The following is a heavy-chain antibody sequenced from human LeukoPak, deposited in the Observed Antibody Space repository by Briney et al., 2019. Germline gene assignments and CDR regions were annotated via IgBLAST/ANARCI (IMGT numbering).Heavy chain of an antibody. CDR3: ARNLGYNWFGP. D-gene: IGHD1-26*01. CDR1: GGSITTHY. Sequence: SETLSLTCTVSGGSITTHYWSWIRHPAGKGLEWIGRIHTSGSTNYNPSLEGRATMSLDTSKNQFSLNLSSVTAADTAVYYCARNLGYNWFGPWGQGTLVTVSS. V-gene: IGHV4-4*07. J-gene: IGHJ5*02. CDR2: IHTSGST.